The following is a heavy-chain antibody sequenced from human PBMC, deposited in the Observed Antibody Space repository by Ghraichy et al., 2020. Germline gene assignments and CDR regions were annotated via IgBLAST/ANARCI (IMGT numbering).Heavy chain of an antibody. CDR2: ISSSSSYI. J-gene: IGHJ5*02. CDR1: GFTFSSYS. D-gene: IGHD3-10*01. Sequence: GGSLRLSCAASGFTFSSYSMNWVRQAPGKGLEWVSSISSSSSYIYYADSVKGRFTISRDNAKNSLYLQMNSLRAEDTAVYYCASSGWGFAYGSGSYLWFDPWGQGTLVTVSS. V-gene: IGHV3-21*01. CDR3: ASSGWGFAYGSGSYLWFDP.